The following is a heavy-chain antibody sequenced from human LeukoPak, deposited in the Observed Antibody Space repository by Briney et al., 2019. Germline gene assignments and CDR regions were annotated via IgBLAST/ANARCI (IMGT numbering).Heavy chain of an antibody. CDR2: IYSGGST. J-gene: IGHJ4*02. Sequence: PGGSLRLSSAASGFTVSTNYMTWVRQAPGKGLEWVSVIYSGGSTFCADSVKGRFTISRDNSKNTLYLQMNSLRAEDTAVYYCARASIAASGYYFDYWGQGTLVTVSS. CDR3: ARASIAASGYYFDY. D-gene: IGHD6-6*01. V-gene: IGHV3-66*02. CDR1: GFTVSTNY.